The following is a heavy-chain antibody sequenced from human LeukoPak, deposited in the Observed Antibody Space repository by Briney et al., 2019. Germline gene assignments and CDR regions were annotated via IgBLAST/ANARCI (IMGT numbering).Heavy chain of an antibody. Sequence: ASVKVSCKASGGTLSSYEISWVRQAPGQGLEWMGGIIPMFGTAKYAQKFQGRVTITADKSTSTAYMELSSLRSEDTAVCYCASGTTDNYWGQGTLVTVSS. CDR1: GGTLSSYE. V-gene: IGHV1-69*06. J-gene: IGHJ4*02. CDR2: IIPMFGTA. D-gene: IGHD1/OR15-1a*01. CDR3: ASGTTDNY.